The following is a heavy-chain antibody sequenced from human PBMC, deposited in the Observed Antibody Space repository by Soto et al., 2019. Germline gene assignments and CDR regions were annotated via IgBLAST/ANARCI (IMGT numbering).Heavy chain of an antibody. CDR1: GYSFTSYW. D-gene: IGHD4-4*01. Sequence: GESLTISCKGSGYSFTSYWISWVRQMPGKGLEWMGRIDPSDSYTNYSPSFQGHVTISADKSISTAYLQWSSLKASDTAMYYCARRMTTVKGYYYYGMDVWGQGTTVTVS. CDR3: ARRMTTVKGYYYYGMDV. CDR2: IDPSDSYT. J-gene: IGHJ6*02. V-gene: IGHV5-10-1*01.